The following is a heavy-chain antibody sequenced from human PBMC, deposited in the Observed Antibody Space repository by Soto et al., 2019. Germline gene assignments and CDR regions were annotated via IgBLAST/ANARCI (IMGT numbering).Heavy chain of an antibody. V-gene: IGHV3-30*18. Sequence: QTGGSLRLSCAASGFTFSSYGMRWVRQAPGKGLEWVAVISYDGSNKYDADSVKGRFTISRDNSKNTLYLQMNSLRAEDTAVYYCAKEQGAPSKKGPRNYYYYGMDVWGQGTTVTVSS. CDR3: AKEQGAPSKKGPRNYYYYGMDV. J-gene: IGHJ6*02. CDR2: ISYDGSNK. CDR1: GFTFSSYG.